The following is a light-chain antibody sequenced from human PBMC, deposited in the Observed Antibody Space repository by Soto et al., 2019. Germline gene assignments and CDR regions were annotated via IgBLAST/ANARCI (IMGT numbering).Light chain of an antibody. Sequence: EIVMTQSPASLSVSPGDGATLSCRASQTIASNLAWYQQKPGQGPRLLIHGASTRAAGVPARFSGSGSGTDFALYISSLQSEDFAVYYCQQYHNWPPQYTFGQGTKLQIK. J-gene: IGKJ2*01. CDR3: QQYHNWPPQYT. V-gene: IGKV3-15*01. CDR2: GAS. CDR1: QTIASN.